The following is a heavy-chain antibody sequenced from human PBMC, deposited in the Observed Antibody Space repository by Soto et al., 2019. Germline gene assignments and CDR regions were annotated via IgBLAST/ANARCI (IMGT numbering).Heavy chain of an antibody. Sequence: QVQLVQSGAEVAKPGSSVKVACRASGGSFRSFGFSWVRQAPGQGLDWMGGIIPIFGTANYAQKFQGRVTITADASTSTAYMELSSLRSEDTAIYYCAINEGRDVSNFDYWGQGTLVTVSS. V-gene: IGHV1-69*01. CDR3: AINEGRDVSNFDY. J-gene: IGHJ4*02. CDR2: IIPIFGTA. D-gene: IGHD2-15*01. CDR1: GGSFRSFG.